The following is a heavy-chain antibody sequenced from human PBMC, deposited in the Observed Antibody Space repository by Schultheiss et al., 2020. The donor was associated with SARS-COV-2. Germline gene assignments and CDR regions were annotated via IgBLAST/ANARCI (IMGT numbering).Heavy chain of an antibody. CDR3: ARGRTNLVVPAAMAYYYYGMDV. Sequence: GSLRLSCTVSGGSVSSGSYYWGWIRQPPGKGLEWIGEINHSGRTNYNPSLKSRVTISVDTSKNQFSLKLSSVTAADTAVYYCARGRTNLVVPAAMAYYYYGMDVWGQGTTVTVSS. J-gene: IGHJ6*02. CDR1: GGSVSSGSYY. D-gene: IGHD2-2*01. CDR2: INHSGRT. V-gene: IGHV4-39*07.